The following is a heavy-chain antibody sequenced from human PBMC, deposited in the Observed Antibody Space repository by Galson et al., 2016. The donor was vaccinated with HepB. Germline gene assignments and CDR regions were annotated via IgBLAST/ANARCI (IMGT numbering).Heavy chain of an antibody. Sequence: SVKVSCKASGGTFSRYAISWVRQAPGQGLEWMGGIIPIFGTTNYAQKFQGRVTITADESTSTAYMELSSLGSEDTAVYYCARPQSPYCSSTNCFYYGMDLWGQGTTVTVSS. V-gene: IGHV1-69*13. CDR2: IIPIFGTT. J-gene: IGHJ6*02. CDR3: ARPQSPYCSSTNCFYYGMDL. CDR1: GGTFSRYA. D-gene: IGHD2-2*01.